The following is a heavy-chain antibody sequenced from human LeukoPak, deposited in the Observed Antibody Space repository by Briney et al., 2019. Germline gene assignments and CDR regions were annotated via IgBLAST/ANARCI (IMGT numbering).Heavy chain of an antibody. CDR2: IYHSGST. Sequence: SQTLSLTCAVSGGSISSGGYSWSWIRQPPGKGLEWIGYIYHSGSTYYNPSLKSRVTISVDRSKNQFSLKLSSVTAADTAVYYCARRCEDYRRFDYWGQGTLVTVSS. CDR3: ARRCEDYRRFDY. D-gene: IGHD4-11*01. CDR1: GGSISSGGYS. V-gene: IGHV4-30-2*01. J-gene: IGHJ4*02.